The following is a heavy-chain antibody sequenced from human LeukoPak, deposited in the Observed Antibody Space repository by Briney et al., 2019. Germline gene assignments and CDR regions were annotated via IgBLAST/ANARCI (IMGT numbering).Heavy chain of an antibody. V-gene: IGHV3-21*01. D-gene: IGHD3-3*01. CDR3: ARDEPGNPLYYDFWSGYYDY. J-gene: IGHJ4*02. Sequence: GGSLRLSCAASGFTFSSYSMNWVRQAPGKGLEWVSSISSSSSYIYYADSVKGRFTISRDNAKNSLYLQMNNLRAEDTAVYHCARDEPGNPLYYDFWSGYYDYWGQGTLVTVSS. CDR1: GFTFSSYS. CDR2: ISSSSSYI.